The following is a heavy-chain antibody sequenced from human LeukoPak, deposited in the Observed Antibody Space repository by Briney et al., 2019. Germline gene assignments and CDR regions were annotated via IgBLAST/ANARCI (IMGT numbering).Heavy chain of an antibody. Sequence: SETLSLTCTVSGGSISSYYWSWIRQPPGKGLEWIGYIYYSGSTNYKPSLKSRVTISVDTSKNQFSLKLSSVTAADTAVYYCARVSVTVIDYWGQGTLVTVSS. D-gene: IGHD3-16*02. V-gene: IGHV4-59*01. CDR3: ARVSVTVIDY. CDR2: IYYSGST. J-gene: IGHJ4*02. CDR1: GGSISSYY.